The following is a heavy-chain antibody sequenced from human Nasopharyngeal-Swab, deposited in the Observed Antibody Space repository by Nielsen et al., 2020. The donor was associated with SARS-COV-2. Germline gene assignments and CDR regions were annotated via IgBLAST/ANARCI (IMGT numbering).Heavy chain of an antibody. D-gene: IGHD3-16*01. CDR1: GFIFGAYP. Sequence: GESLKISCAASGFIFGAYPMNWVRQAPGKGLEWISNIRSSDSAVYYADSVKGRFAMSRDNARNSLYLQMNSLRDEDTAVYYCARDSHYDYVWGNYYYYGMDVWGQGTTVTVSS. CDR3: ARDSHYDYVWGNYYYYGMDV. J-gene: IGHJ6*02. CDR2: IRSSDSAV. V-gene: IGHV3-48*02.